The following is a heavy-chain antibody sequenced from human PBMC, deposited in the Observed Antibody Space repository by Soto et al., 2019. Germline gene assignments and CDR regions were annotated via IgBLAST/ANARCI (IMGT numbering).Heavy chain of an antibody. D-gene: IGHD2-2*01. CDR3: ARVTTVLGYCISTSCPGYFDY. Sequence: TSETLSLTCAVYGGSFSGYYWSWIRQPPGKGLEWIGYIYYSGSTNYNPSLKSRVTIAVDTSKNQFSLKLSSVTAEDTAVYYCARVTTVLGYCISTSCPGYFDYWGQGTLVTVSS. V-gene: IGHV4-59*01. CDR2: IYYSGST. CDR1: GGSFSGYY. J-gene: IGHJ4*02.